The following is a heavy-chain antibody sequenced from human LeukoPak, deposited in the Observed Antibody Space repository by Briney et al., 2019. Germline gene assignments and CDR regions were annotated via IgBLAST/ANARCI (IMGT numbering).Heavy chain of an antibody. D-gene: IGHD3-22*01. CDR2: IRSDGSDT. V-gene: IGHV3-74*01. Sequence: GGSLRLSCAASGFTFSDTWMHWVRQAPGEGLVWVSRIRSDGSDTRYAESVKGRFTISRDNAKNTLYLQMNSLRAEDTAVYYCARDKSSGALGYWGQGTLVTVSS. CDR1: GFTFSDTW. J-gene: IGHJ4*02. CDR3: ARDKSSGALGY.